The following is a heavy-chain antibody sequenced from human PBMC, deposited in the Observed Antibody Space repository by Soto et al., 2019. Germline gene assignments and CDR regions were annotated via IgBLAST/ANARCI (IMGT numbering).Heavy chain of an antibody. CDR1: GFIVSTSY. V-gene: IGHV3-66*01. J-gene: IGHJ4*02. CDR2: IYNDGST. Sequence: EVQLVESGGGLVQPGGSLRLSCAASGFIVSTSYMSWVRQAQGKGLEWVSIIYNDGSTYYADSVKGRFTISRDDSKNTLYLQILSLRVEDTAVYYCARDSYTRYWGQGTLVTVSS. D-gene: IGHD4-4*01. CDR3: ARDSYTRY.